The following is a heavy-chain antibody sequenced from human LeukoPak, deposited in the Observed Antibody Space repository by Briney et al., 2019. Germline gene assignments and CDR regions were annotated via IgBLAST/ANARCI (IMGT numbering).Heavy chain of an antibody. CDR2: ISGSGGST. Sequence: PGGSLRLSCAASGFTFSSYAMSWVRQAPGKGLEWVSAISGSGGSTYYADSVKGRFTISRDNSKNTLYLQMNSLRAEDTAVYYCARGGYCSSTSCYLDYWGQGTLVTVSS. CDR1: GFTFSSYA. J-gene: IGHJ4*02. CDR3: ARGGYCSSTSCYLDY. V-gene: IGHV3-23*01. D-gene: IGHD2-2*01.